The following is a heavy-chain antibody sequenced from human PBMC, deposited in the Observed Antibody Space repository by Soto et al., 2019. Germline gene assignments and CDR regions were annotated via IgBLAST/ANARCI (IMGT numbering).Heavy chain of an antibody. CDR1: GYSFTSYW. J-gene: IGHJ6*02. CDR3: ARQIVVVPAAKWGNGMDV. CDR2: IYPGDSDT. D-gene: IGHD2-2*01. Sequence: PGESLKISCKGSGYSFTSYWIGWVRQMPGKGLEWMGIIYPGDSDTRYSPSFQGQVTISADKSISTAYLQWSSLKASDTAMYYCARQIVVVPAAKWGNGMDVWGPGTTVTVSS. V-gene: IGHV5-51*01.